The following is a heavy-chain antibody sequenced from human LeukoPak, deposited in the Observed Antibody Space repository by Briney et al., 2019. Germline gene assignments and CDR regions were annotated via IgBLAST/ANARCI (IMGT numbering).Heavy chain of an antibody. Sequence: SVKVSCHASGSTFTIYGISWVRQAPGQGEGGMGWISAYNGNTNYSQKLQGRGTMTTDTSTSTAYMELRSLRSDDTAVYYCARVYYDFWSGYATGMDVWGKGTTVTVSS. CDR1: GSTFTIYG. J-gene: IGHJ6*03. D-gene: IGHD3-3*01. V-gene: IGHV1-18*01. CDR3: ARVYYDFWSGYATGMDV. CDR2: ISAYNGNT.